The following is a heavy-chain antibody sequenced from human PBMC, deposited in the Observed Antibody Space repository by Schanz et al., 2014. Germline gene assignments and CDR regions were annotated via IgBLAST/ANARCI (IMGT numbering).Heavy chain of an antibody. CDR2: IYSGGNT. V-gene: IGHV3-66*01. Sequence: EVQLVESGGGLVQPGGSLRLSCAASGFTVSSNYMSWVRQAPGKGLEWVSVIYSGGNTYYADSVKGRFTVSRDNSKNTLSLPMNSLRAGDTAVYYCARSPRDIVVVPAARYPLYYYYGMDVWGQGTTVTVSS. CDR3: ARSPRDIVVVPAARYPLYYYYGMDV. D-gene: IGHD2-2*01. CDR1: GFTVSSNY. J-gene: IGHJ6*02.